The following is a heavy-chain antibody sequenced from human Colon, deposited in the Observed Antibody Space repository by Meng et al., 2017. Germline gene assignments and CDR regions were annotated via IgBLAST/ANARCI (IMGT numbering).Heavy chain of an antibody. CDR3: ATYGSGHPA. CDR1: GFSFTNAY. V-gene: IGHV3-15*01. J-gene: IGHJ4*02. D-gene: IGHD6-19*01. CDR2: IKNKADGGTT. Sequence: EVQLVWSGGGLVEPGGSLRLSCTGSGFSFTNAYMSWVRQAPGKGPEWVGRIKNKADGGTTDYTAPLKDRFSISRDDSKNTVYLQMNSLKTEDTALYYCATYGSGHPAGGQGTLVTVSS.